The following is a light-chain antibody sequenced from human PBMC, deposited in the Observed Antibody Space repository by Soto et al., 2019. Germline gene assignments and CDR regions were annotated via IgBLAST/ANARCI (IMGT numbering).Light chain of an antibody. Sequence: QLVLTQSPSASASLGASVKLTCTQSSGHSRYAIAWLQQQPDKGRRSLMKVDSDGSHTKGDGIPDRFSGSSSGAERYLTISSLQSEDEADYYCQTWDTGIVVFGGGTKLTVL. V-gene: IGLV4-69*01. CDR1: SGHSRYA. J-gene: IGLJ2*01. CDR2: VDSDGSH. CDR3: QTWDTGIVV.